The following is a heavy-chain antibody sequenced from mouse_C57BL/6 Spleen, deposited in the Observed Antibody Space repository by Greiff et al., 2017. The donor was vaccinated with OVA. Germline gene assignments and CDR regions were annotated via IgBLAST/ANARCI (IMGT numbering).Heavy chain of an antibody. CDR3: VLWSFAY. CDR2: IDPDTGGT. D-gene: IGHD1-1*02. CDR1: GYTFTDYE. Sequence: QVQLKQSGAELVRPGASVTLSCKASGYTFTDYEMHWVKQTPVHGLEWIGAIDPDTGGTAYNQKFKGKATLTADKSSSTAYMELRSLTSEDSAVYYCVLWSFAYWGQGTLVTVSA. V-gene: IGHV1-15*01. J-gene: IGHJ3*01.